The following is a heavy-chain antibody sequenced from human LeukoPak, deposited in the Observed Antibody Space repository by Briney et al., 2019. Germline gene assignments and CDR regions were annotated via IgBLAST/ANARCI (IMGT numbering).Heavy chain of an antibody. Sequence: PGGSLRLSCAASGFTFSDYYMSWIRQAPGKGLEWVSYISSSGSTIYYADSVKGRFTISRDNSKNTLYLQMNSLRAEDTAVYYCAKDPDYYDSSGYYYPFDYWGQGTLVTVSS. CDR3: AKDPDYYDSSGYYYPFDY. J-gene: IGHJ4*02. CDR2: ISSSGSTI. V-gene: IGHV3-11*01. CDR1: GFTFSDYY. D-gene: IGHD3-22*01.